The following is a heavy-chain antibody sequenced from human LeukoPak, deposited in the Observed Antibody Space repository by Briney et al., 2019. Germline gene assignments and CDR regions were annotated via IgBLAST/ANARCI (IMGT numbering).Heavy chain of an antibody. Sequence: SETLSLTCTVSGGSISSGSYYWSWIRQPAGKGLEWIGRIYTSGSTNYNPSLKSRVTISVDTSKNQFTLKLSSVTAADTAVYYCARVPTVTFFDYWGQGTLVTVSS. J-gene: IGHJ4*02. CDR2: IYTSGST. CDR1: GGSISSGSYY. V-gene: IGHV4-61*02. D-gene: IGHD4-17*01. CDR3: ARVPTVTFFDY.